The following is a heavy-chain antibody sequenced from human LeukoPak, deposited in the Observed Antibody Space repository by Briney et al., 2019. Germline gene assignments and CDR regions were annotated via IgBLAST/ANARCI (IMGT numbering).Heavy chain of an antibody. CDR1: GGSFSGYY. CDR2: INHSGST. CDR3: ARGGRRYFDL. J-gene: IGHJ2*01. V-gene: IGHV4-34*01. Sequence: SETLSLTRAVYGGSFSGYYWSWIRQPPGKGLEWIGEINHSGSTNYNPSLKSRVTISVDTSKNQFSLKLSSVTAADTAVYYCARGGRRYFDLWGRGTLVTVSS.